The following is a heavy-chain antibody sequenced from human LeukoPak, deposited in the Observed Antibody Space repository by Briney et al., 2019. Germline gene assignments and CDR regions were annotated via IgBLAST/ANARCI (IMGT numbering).Heavy chain of an antibody. Sequence: SETLSLTCTVSGGSISSGVYYWSWIRQHPGKGLEWIGYIYYSGSTYYNPSLKSRVTISVDTSKNQFSLKLSSVTAADTAVYYCARGDEYYFDYWGQGTLVTVSS. V-gene: IGHV4-31*03. J-gene: IGHJ4*02. CDR3: ARGDEYYFDY. D-gene: IGHD2-21*01. CDR2: IYYSGST. CDR1: GGSISSGVYY.